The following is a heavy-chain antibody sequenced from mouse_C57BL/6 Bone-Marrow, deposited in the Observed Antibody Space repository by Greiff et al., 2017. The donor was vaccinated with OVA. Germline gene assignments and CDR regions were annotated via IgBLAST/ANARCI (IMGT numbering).Heavy chain of an antibody. CDR2: IIPGSGST. Sequence: QVQLKQSGPELVRPGASVKISCKAPGYTFTSHCMQWVRQRPGQGLEWIGEIIPGSGSTYYNEKFKGKATLTVDTSSSTAYMQLSSLTSEDSAVYFGANSPIYYEYDLSMDYWGQGTTVTVSS. CDR3: ANSPIYYEYDLSMDY. CDR1: GYTFTSHC. J-gene: IGHJ4*01. V-gene: IGHV1-56*01. D-gene: IGHD2-4*01.